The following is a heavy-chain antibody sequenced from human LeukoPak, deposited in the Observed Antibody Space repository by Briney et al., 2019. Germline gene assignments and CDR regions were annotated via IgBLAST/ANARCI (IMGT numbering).Heavy chain of an antibody. Sequence: ASVKVSCKTSGYTFTNYVINWVRQASGQRVEWMGWMNPNTGNTGYAQKFQGRVTMTRDTSTNTTYMELRNLRSEDKAVYLCARSRYGDYSPWGERTLLIVSS. V-gene: IGHV1-8*01. J-gene: IGHJ4*02. D-gene: IGHD4-17*01. CDR1: GYTFTNYV. CDR2: MNPNTGNT. CDR3: ARSRYGDYSP.